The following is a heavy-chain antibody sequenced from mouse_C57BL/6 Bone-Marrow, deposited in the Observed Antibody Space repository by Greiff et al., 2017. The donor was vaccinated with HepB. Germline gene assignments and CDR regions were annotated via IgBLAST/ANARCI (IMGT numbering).Heavy chain of an antibody. CDR1: GFTFSDYG. CDR2: ISSGSSTI. Sequence: EVQLVESGGGLVKPGGSLKLSCAASGFTFSDYGMHWVRQAPEKGLEWVAYISSGSSTIYYADTVKGRFTISRDNAKNTLFLQMTSLRSEDTAMYYCARRYYGSRRGNAMDYWGQGTSVTVSS. V-gene: IGHV5-17*01. D-gene: IGHD1-1*01. J-gene: IGHJ4*01. CDR3: ARRYYGSRRGNAMDY.